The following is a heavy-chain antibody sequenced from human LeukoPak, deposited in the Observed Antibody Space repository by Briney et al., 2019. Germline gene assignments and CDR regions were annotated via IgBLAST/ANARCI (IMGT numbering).Heavy chain of an antibody. V-gene: IGHV4-59*08. CDR3: AVGATHYYMDV. D-gene: IGHD3-16*01. Sequence: SETLSLTCTVSGRSIRCYYWSWVRQPPGKGLEWIAYIYYSGSTNYNPSLKSRVTISLDTSKNQFSLKLSSATAADTAVYYCAVGATHYYMDVWGKGTTVTVSS. CDR1: GRSIRCYY. CDR2: IYYSGST. J-gene: IGHJ6*03.